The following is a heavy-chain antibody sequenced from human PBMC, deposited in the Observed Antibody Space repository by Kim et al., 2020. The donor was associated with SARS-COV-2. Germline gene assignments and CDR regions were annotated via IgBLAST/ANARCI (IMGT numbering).Heavy chain of an antibody. CDR1: GGSFSGYY. V-gene: IGHV4-34*01. Sequence: SETLSLTCAVYGGSFSGYYWSWIRQPPGKGLEWIGEINHSGRTNYNPSLRSRVTRTVNTSKNQFSLQRTSVTAADTAVYYCARRLSNATGWGSHYCDLWGQGTLVTVSS. D-gene: IGHD3-10*01. CDR3: ARRLSNATGWGSHYCDL. CDR2: INHSGRT. J-gene: IGHJ4*01.